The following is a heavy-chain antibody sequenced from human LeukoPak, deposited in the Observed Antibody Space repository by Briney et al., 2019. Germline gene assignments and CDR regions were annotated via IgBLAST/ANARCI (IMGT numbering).Heavy chain of an antibody. CDR3: ARGAAAVY. D-gene: IGHD6-13*01. Sequence: TSETLSLTCIVSGGSIKNYYWSWIRQPPGKRLEYIGYIYYSGSTSYNPSLKSRVTISVDTSKNQFSLKLSSVTAADTAVYYCARGAAAVYWGQGTLVTVSS. V-gene: IGHV4-59*01. CDR1: GGSIKNYY. J-gene: IGHJ4*02. CDR2: IYYSGST.